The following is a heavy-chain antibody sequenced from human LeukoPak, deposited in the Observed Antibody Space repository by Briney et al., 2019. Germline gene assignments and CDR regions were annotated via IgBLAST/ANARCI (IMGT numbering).Heavy chain of an antibody. CDR3: ARSRSYYYDSSGSGGNAFDI. CDR2: IWYDGSNK. CDR1: GFTFSSYG. D-gene: IGHD3-22*01. V-gene: IGHV3-33*08. J-gene: IGHJ3*02. Sequence: GRSLRLSCAASGFTFSSYGMHWVRQAPGKGLEWVAVIWYDGSNKYYADSVKGRFTISRDNSKNTLYLQMNSLRAEDTAVYYCARSRSYYYDSSGSGGNAFDIWGQGTMVTVSS.